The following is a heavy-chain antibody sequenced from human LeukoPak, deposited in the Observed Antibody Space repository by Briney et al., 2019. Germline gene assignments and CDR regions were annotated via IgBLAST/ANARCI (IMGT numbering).Heavy chain of an antibody. J-gene: IGHJ6*03. V-gene: IGHV1-18*01. CDR2: ISAYNGNT. CDR1: GYTFTSYG. D-gene: IGHD4-17*01. CDR3: ARVTYGDYIHYYYYMDV. Sequence: ASVKVSCKASGYTFTSYGISWVRQAPGQGLEWMGWISAYNGNTNYAQRLQGRVTMTTDTSTSTAYMELRSLRSDDTAVYYCARVTYGDYIHYYYYMDVWGKGTTVTVSS.